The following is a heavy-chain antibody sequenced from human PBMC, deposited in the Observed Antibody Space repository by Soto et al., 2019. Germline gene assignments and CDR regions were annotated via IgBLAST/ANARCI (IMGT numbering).Heavy chain of an antibody. CDR1: GFTFSSYA. D-gene: IGHD2-21*02. CDR2: ISRNGGST. J-gene: IGHJ4*02. CDR3: ARGGSDYYFDY. V-gene: IGHV3-64*01. Sequence: EVQLVESGGGLVQPGGSLRLSCAASGFTFSSYAMHWVRQAPGKGLEYVSTISRNGGSTYYANSVKGRFTICRDNSKNTLYLQMGSLRAEDMAVYYCARGGSDYYFDYWGQGTLVTVSS.